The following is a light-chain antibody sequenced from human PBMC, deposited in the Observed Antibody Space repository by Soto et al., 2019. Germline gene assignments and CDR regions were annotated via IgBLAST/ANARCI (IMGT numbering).Light chain of an antibody. J-gene: IGKJ1*01. CDR3: MRGSHWPRT. V-gene: IGKV2-30*01. CDR1: QSLVNSDGNTY. CDR2: KVS. Sequence: EVVMTQSPLSLPVTLGQPASISCRSSQSLVNSDGNTYLNWFHQRPGQSPRRLIYKVSKRDSGVPERFSGGGSGTVFTRRTSRVEAEDVGVYYCMRGSHWPRTSGQGTRVEI.